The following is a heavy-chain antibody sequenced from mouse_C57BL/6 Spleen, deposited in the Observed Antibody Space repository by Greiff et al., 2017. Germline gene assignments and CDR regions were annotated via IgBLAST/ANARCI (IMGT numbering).Heavy chain of an antibody. D-gene: IGHD2-1*01. J-gene: IGHJ1*03. CDR3: ARGNYGNYVWYFDV. CDR1: GYTFTDYN. Sequence: VQLQQSGPELVKPGASVKIPCKASGYTFTDYNMDWVKQSHGKSLEWIGDINPNNGGTIYNQKFKGKATLTVDKSSSTAYMGLRSLTSEDTAVYDGARGNYGNYVWYFDVWGTGTTVTVSS. V-gene: IGHV1-18*01. CDR2: INPNNGGT.